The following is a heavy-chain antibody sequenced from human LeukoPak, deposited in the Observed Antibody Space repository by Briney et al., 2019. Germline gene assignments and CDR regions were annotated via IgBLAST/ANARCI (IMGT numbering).Heavy chain of an antibody. CDR1: GFTFDDYA. CDR2: ISWNSGSI. CDR3: AKDILSDYDSSGYHNYYYYGMDV. V-gene: IGHV3-9*01. D-gene: IGHD3-22*01. Sequence: GGSLRLSCAASGFTFDDYAMHWVRQAPGKGLEWVSGISWNSGSIGYADSVKGRFTISRDNAKNSLYLQMNSLRAEDTALYYCAKDILSDYDSSGYHNYYYYGMDVWGQGTTVTASS. J-gene: IGHJ6*02.